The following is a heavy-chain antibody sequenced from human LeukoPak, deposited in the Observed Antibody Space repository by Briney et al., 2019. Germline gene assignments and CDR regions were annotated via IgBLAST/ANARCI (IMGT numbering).Heavy chain of an antibody. D-gene: IGHD3-3*01. V-gene: IGHV3-23*01. CDR2: ISGSGGST. Sequence: GGSLRLSCAVSGFTFSSYAMAWVRQAPGKGLEWVSGISGSGGSTYYADSLKGRFIISKDNSNNTVFLQMNSLRAEDTAIYYCAKGKGVGGDDAFDFWGQRTMVTVPS. CDR3: AKGKGVGGDDAFDF. J-gene: IGHJ3*01. CDR1: GFTFSSYA.